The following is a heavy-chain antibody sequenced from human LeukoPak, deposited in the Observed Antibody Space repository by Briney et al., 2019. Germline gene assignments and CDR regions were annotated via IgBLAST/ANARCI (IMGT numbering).Heavy chain of an antibody. D-gene: IGHD3-10*01. J-gene: IGHJ4*02. CDR2: ISSSTSYI. V-gene: IGHV3-21*01. Sequence: GGSLRLSCTASGLTFSTSGFNWVRQAPGKGLEWVSSISSSTSYIYYADSVKGRFTISRDNAKNSLYLQMNSLRAEDTAVYYCARDPQFVRGDYYFDYWGQGTLVTVSS. CDR3: ARDPQFVRGDYYFDY. CDR1: GLTFSTSG.